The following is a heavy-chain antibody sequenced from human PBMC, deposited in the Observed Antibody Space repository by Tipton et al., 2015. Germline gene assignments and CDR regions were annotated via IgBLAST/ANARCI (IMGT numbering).Heavy chain of an antibody. D-gene: IGHD2-15*01. V-gene: IGHV3-33*01. CDR2: IWYDGSEK. CDR1: EFPFSRYN. Sequence: SLRLSCAVSEFPFSRYNMHWVRQAPGKGLEWVALIWYDGSEKYYADSVKGRFTISRDNSNYTLYLQVNTLRAEDTAVYYCVRSGMTTATSLDYWGQGTLLTVSS. CDR3: VRSGMTTATSLDY. J-gene: IGHJ4*02.